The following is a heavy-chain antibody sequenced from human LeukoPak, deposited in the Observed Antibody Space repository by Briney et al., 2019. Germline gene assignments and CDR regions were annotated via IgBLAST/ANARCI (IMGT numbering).Heavy chain of an antibody. CDR1: GFTFSDYT. CDR3: AKDRSSSISCSNY. D-gene: IGHD2-2*01. J-gene: IGHJ4*02. V-gene: IGHV3-23*01. CDR2: ISGSGGST. Sequence: GGSLRLSCAASGFTFSDYTMSWVRQAPGKGLEWVSGISGSGGSTYYADSVKGRFTISRDNSKNTLYLQMNSLRAEDTAVYYCAKDRSSSISCSNYWGQGTLVTVSS.